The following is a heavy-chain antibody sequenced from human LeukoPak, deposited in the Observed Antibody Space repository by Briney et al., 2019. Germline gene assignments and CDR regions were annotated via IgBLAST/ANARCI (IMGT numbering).Heavy chain of an antibody. V-gene: IGHV4-4*02. D-gene: IGHD3-10*01. CDR3: ARGLWFGELSWFDP. J-gene: IGHJ5*02. CDR1: GGSISSSNW. CDR2: IYHSGST. Sequence: SETLSLTCAVSGGSISSSNWWSWDRQPPGKGLEWIGEIYHSGSTNYNPSLKSRVTISVDKSKNQFSLKLSSVTAADTAVYYCARGLWFGELSWFDPWGQGTLVTVSS.